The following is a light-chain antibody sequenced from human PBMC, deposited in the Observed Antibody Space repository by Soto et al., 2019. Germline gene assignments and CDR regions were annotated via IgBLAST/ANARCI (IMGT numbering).Light chain of an antibody. CDR1: QGISTY. Sequence: DIQMTQSPSSLSASVGDRVTITCRASQGISTYLGWYQQKPGKVPKSPIYSASNLQSGVPSRFSASGSGTEFTLTITDMQPDDFATYYCQQYYRYPWMFGQGTKVDIK. J-gene: IGKJ1*01. V-gene: IGKV1-16*01. CDR2: SAS. CDR3: QQYYRYPWM.